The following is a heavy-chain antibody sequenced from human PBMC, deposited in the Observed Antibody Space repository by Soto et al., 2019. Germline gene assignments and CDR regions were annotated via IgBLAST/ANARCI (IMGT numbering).Heavy chain of an antibody. V-gene: IGHV3-21*03. CDR2: ISSSSTYT. CDR1: GFAFSGYS. D-gene: IGHD5-18*01. Sequence: GGPLRLSCVASGFAFSGYSMNWVRQAPGKGLEWVSSISSSSTYTYYGDSVRGRFTISRDNGKKSLYLQMNSLRVDDTAVYYCARGPSTAVPDYWGQGTLVTVSS. CDR3: ARGPSTAVPDY. J-gene: IGHJ4*02.